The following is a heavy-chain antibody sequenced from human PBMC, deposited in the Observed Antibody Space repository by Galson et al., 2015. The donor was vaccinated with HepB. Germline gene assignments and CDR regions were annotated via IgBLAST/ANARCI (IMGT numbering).Heavy chain of an antibody. CDR3: ARDGGYCSGGSCLPY. D-gene: IGHD2-15*01. CDR2: IWYDGSNK. V-gene: IGHV3-33*01. J-gene: IGHJ4*02. Sequence: SLRLSCAASGFTFSSYGMHWVRQAPGKGLEWVAVIWYDGSNKYYADSVKGRFTISRDNSKNTLYLQMNSLRAEDTAVYYCARDGGYCSGGSCLPYWGQGTLVTVSS. CDR1: GFTFSSYG.